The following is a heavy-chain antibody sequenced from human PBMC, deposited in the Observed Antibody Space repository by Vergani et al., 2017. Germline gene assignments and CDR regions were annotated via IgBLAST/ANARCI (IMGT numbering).Heavy chain of an antibody. Sequence: EVQLVESGGGLVQPGGSLRLSCAASGFTFSSYWMSWVRQAPGKGLEWVANIKQDGSEKYYVDSVKGRFTISRDNAKNSLYLQMNSLRAEDTAVYYCARDDGASTVTTEGLDYWGQGTLVTVSS. CDR2: IKQDGSEK. D-gene: IGHD4-17*01. V-gene: IGHV3-7*03. J-gene: IGHJ4*02. CDR3: ARDDGASTVTTEGLDY. CDR1: GFTFSSYW.